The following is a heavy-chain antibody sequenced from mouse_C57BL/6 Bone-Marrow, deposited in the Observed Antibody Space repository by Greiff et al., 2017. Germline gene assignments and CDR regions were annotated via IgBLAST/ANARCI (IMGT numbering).Heavy chain of an antibody. Sequence: QVQLQQPGAELVKPGASVKMSCKASGYTFTSYWITWVKQRPGRGLEWIGDIYPGSGGTKYNEKFKSKATLTVDKSSSTAYMQLSSLTSEDSAVYDCARLRLDYGRHYWGQGTTLTVSS. CDR2: IYPGSGGT. J-gene: IGHJ2*01. CDR1: GYTFTSYW. CDR3: ARLRLDYGRHY. V-gene: IGHV1-55*01. D-gene: IGHD2-4*01.